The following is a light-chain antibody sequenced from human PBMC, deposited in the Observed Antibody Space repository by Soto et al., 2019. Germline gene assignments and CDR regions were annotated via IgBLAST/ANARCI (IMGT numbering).Light chain of an antibody. Sequence: EIQRTQSPSTLSGSVGDRVTITCRASQTISSWLAWYQQKPGKSPKLLIYKASTLKSGVPSSFSDSGSGTEFTLTISSLQPDDFATYYCPQYNTYRAFGQGTKVDIK. CDR2: KAS. V-gene: IGKV1-5*03. CDR3: PQYNTYRA. CDR1: QTISSW. J-gene: IGKJ1*01.